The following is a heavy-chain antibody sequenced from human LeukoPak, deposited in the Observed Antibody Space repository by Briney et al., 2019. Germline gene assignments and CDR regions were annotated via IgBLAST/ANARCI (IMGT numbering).Heavy chain of an antibody. CDR3: ARNSGGPRSLVGRSRYYYYYMDV. CDR1: GGTFSSYA. Sequence: SVKVSCKASGGTFSSYAISWVRQAPGQGLEWMGGIIPIFGTANYAQKFQGRVTITADESTSTAYMELSSLRSEDTAVYYCARNSGGPRSLVGRSRYYYYYMDVWGKGTTVTVSS. D-gene: IGHD3-10*01. CDR2: IIPIFGTA. V-gene: IGHV1-69*13. J-gene: IGHJ6*03.